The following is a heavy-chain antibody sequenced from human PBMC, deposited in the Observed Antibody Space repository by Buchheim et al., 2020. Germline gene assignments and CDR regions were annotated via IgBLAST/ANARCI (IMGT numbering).Heavy chain of an antibody. V-gene: IGHV4-59*01. CDR2: IYYSGST. CDR1: GGPISSYY. D-gene: IGHD3-10*01. J-gene: IGHJ5*02. CDR3: ARVPPPGYYGSGSYPNFGGFDP. Sequence: QAQLQESGPGLVKPSETLSLTCTVSGGPISSYYWSWTRQPPGKGLEWIGYIYYSGSTNYNPSLKSRVTISVDTSKNQFSLKLSSVTAADTAVYYCARVPPPGYYGSGSYPNFGGFDPWGQGTL.